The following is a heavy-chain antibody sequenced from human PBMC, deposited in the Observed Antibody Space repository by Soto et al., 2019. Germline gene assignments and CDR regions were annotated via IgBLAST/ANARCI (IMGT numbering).Heavy chain of an antibody. Sequence: ASVKVSCKASGYTFTSYDINWVRQATGQGLEWMGWMNPNSGNTGYAQKFQGRVAMTRNTSISTAYMELNSLRSEDTAVYYCAKSLPVLRYDDWLFEAQSRGYNCCDPWGQGTLVTDSS. J-gene: IGHJ5*02. V-gene: IGHV1-8*01. CDR1: GYTFTSYD. CDR2: MNPNSGNT. D-gene: IGHD3-9*01. CDR3: AKSLPVLRYDDWLFEAQSRGYNCCDP.